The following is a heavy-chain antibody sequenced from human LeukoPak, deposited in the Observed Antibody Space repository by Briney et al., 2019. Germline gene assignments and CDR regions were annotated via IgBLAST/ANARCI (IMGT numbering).Heavy chain of an antibody. J-gene: IGHJ4*02. D-gene: IGHD1-26*01. CDR2: IKSNPAGGTT. V-gene: IGHV3-15*01. CDR3: ATEYYGSFNY. CDR1: GFTFSDAW. Sequence: GESLRLSCAASGFTFSDAWMSWVRQAPGKGLEWVGRIKSNPAGGTTDYAAPVKGRFTISRDDSKNTLYLQMSSLITEDTAVYFCATEYYGSFNYWGQGTLVTVSS.